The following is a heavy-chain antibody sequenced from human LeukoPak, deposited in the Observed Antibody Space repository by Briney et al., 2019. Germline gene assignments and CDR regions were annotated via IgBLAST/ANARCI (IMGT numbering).Heavy chain of an antibody. D-gene: IGHD6-19*01. V-gene: IGHV1-46*01. Sequence: GASVKVSCTASGYTFTSYYMHWVRQAPGQGLEWMGIINPSGGSTTYAQKFQGRVTMTRDTSTTTVYMELSSLRSEDTAVYYCARVRFSSGWYIAFDIWGQGTMVTVSS. CDR3: ARVRFSSGWYIAFDI. J-gene: IGHJ3*02. CDR1: GYTFTSYY. CDR2: INPSGGST.